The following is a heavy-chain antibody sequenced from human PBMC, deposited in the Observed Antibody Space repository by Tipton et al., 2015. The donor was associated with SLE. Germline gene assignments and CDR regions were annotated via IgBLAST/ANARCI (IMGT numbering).Heavy chain of an antibody. J-gene: IGHJ4*02. Sequence: TLSLTCTVSNGSINLYYWSWIRQSPGKGLEYIGHVYYLGATNYSPPFESRVAMSVDTSKNQFSLRLRSVTAADTAVYYCARLAHYNSNWYLGVWGQGSLVTVSS. CDR2: VYYLGAT. CDR1: NGSINLYY. V-gene: IGHV4-59*08. CDR3: ARLAHYNSNWYLGV. D-gene: IGHD3-22*01.